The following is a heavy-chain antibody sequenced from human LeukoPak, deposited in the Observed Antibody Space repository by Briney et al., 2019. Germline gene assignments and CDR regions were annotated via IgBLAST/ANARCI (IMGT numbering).Heavy chain of an antibody. Sequence: GGSLRLSCAASGFTFSSYSMNWVRQAPGKGLEWVSSISSSSSYIYYADSVKGRFTISRDNGKNSLYLQMNSLRAEDTAVYYCARRGNDYGDYPDYWGQGTLVTVSS. D-gene: IGHD4-17*01. CDR2: ISSSSSYI. V-gene: IGHV3-21*01. CDR1: GFTFSSYS. CDR3: ARRGNDYGDYPDY. J-gene: IGHJ4*02.